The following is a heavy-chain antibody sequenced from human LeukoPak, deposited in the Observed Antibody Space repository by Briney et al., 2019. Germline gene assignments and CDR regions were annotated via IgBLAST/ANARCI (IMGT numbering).Heavy chain of an antibody. Sequence: ASVKVSFKASGYTFTNYNINWVRQATGQGLEWMGWMNPDSDNIGYAQKFQGRVTMTRDTSISTAYMELSSLRSDDAAVYYCARADITISGVVYFDYWGQGTLVAVSS. J-gene: IGHJ4*02. D-gene: IGHD3-3*01. V-gene: IGHV1-8*01. CDR3: ARADITISGVVYFDY. CDR2: MNPDSDNI. CDR1: GYTFTNYN.